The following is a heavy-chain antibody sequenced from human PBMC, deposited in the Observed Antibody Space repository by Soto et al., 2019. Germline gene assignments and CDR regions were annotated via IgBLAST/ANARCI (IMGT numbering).Heavy chain of an antibody. D-gene: IGHD3-10*02. CDR1: GFTCSNYS. V-gene: IGHV3-30*02. CDR3: AKYVRRAFYGNVV. J-gene: IGHJ6*02. Sequence: PGGSLRLSCGASGFTCSNYSMHWVRQTPGKGLEWVALIWYDGSNKNYVDSVKGRFTISRDNSKNTLYLEMNSLRAEDTAVYYCAKYVRRAFYGNVVWGQATTVTVS. CDR2: IWYDGSNK.